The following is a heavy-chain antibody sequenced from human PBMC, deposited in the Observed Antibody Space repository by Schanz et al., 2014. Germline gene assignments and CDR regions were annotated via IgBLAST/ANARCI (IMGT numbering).Heavy chain of an antibody. CDR2: ISGSGGST. CDR3: AREASNDIVLVPGAVFDH. Sequence: EVQLVASGGGLVQPGGSLKLSCAASGFTFSSYAMSWVRQAPGKGLEWVSAISGSGGSTYYADSVKGRFTISRDNSKKTVYLQMNSLRPGDTAVYYCAREASNDIVLVPGAVFDHWGQGILVTVAS. J-gene: IGHJ4*02. D-gene: IGHD2-2*01. V-gene: IGHV3-23*04. CDR1: GFTFSSYA.